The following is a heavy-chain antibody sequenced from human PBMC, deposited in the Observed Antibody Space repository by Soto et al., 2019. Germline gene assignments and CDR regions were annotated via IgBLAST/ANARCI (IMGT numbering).Heavy chain of an antibody. D-gene: IGHD3-10*01. V-gene: IGHV4-59*01. J-gene: IGHJ6*02. CDR1: GGSISSYY. Sequence: ETLSLTCTVSGGSISSYYWSWIRQPPGKGLEWIGYIYYSGSTNYNPSLKSRVTISVDTSKNQFSLKLSSVTAADTAVYYCARAGPMETMVRGVIGGYYYYGMDVWGQGTTVTVSS. CDR2: IYYSGST. CDR3: ARAGPMETMVRGVIGGYYYYGMDV.